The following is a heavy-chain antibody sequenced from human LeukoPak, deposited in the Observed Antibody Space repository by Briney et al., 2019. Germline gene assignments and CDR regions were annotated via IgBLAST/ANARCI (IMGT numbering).Heavy chain of an antibody. J-gene: IGHJ4*02. CDR3: AREPGGDSLGTYFDY. Sequence: PSQTLSLTCTVSGGSISSGDYYWSWIRQPPGKGLEWIGYIYYSGSTYYNPSLKSRVTISVDTFKNQFSLKLSSVTAADTAVYYCAREPGGDSLGTYFDYWGQGTLVTVSS. D-gene: IGHD3-16*01. CDR2: IYYSGST. V-gene: IGHV4-30-4*01. CDR1: GGSISSGDYY.